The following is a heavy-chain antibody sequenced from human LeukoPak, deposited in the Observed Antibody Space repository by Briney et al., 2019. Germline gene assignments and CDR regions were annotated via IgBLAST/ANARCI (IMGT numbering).Heavy chain of an antibody. CDR3: ARAAGTTISWFDP. CDR2: MNPNSGNT. J-gene: IGHJ5*02. V-gene: IGHV1-8*03. CDR1: GYTFTSYD. D-gene: IGHD1-7*01. Sequence: VASVKVSCKASGYTFTSYDINWVRQATGQGLEWMGWMNPNSGNTGYAQKFQGRVTITRNTSISTAYMELSSLRSEDTAVYYCARAAGTTISWFDPWGQGTLVTVSS.